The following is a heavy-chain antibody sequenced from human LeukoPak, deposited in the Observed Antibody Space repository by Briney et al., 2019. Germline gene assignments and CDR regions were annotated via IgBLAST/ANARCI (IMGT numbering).Heavy chain of an antibody. CDR1: GYTFTSYY. Sequence: ASVKVSCRASGYTFTSYYMHWVRQAPGQGLEWMGIINPSGGSTSYAQKFQGRVTVTRDTSTSTVYMELSSLRSEDTAVYYCAMNYYDSSGYYPPRRNFDYWGQGTLVTVSS. CDR2: INPSGGST. J-gene: IGHJ4*02. CDR3: AMNYYDSSGYYPPRRNFDY. V-gene: IGHV1-46*01. D-gene: IGHD3-22*01.